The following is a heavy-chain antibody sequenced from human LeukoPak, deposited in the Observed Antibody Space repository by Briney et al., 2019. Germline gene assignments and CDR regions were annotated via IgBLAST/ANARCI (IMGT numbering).Heavy chain of an antibody. V-gene: IGHV3-30*18. J-gene: IGHJ4*02. Sequence: PGGSLRLSCAASGFTFSSYGMHWVRQAPGKGLEWVAIISYDGSNKYYADSVKGRFTISRDTSKNTLFLQMNSLRAEDTAVYYCAKDRGSYDNPCDFWGQGTLVTVSS. CDR3: AKDRGSYDNPCDF. CDR1: GFTFSSYG. CDR2: ISYDGSNK. D-gene: IGHD3-22*01.